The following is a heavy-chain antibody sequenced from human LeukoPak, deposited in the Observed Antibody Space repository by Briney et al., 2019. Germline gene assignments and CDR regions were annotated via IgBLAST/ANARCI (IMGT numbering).Heavy chain of an antibody. Sequence: SQTLSLTCTVSGGSISSSSYYWGWIRQPPGKGLEWIGSVYYTGASYYNPSLKSRVTISIDTSKNHFSLNLTSVTAADTAVYYCARGAPPQNWGQGALVTVSS. V-gene: IGHV4-39*07. J-gene: IGHJ4*02. CDR3: ARGAPPQN. CDR1: GGSISSSSYY. CDR2: VYYTGAS.